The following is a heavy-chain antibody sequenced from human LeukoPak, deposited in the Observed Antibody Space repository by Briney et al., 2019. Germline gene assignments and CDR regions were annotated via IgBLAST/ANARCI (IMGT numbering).Heavy chain of an antibody. Sequence: GGSLRLSCAASGFIFSNYGMNWVRQAPGKGLEWVSSISSSSNYIYYADSAKGRFTISRDNAKNSLYLQMNSLRAEDTAVYYCARAGFSSSWYVTSWGQGTLVTVSS. D-gene: IGHD6-13*01. CDR2: ISSSSNYI. CDR1: GFIFSNYG. J-gene: IGHJ5*02. V-gene: IGHV3-21*01. CDR3: ARAGFSSSWYVTS.